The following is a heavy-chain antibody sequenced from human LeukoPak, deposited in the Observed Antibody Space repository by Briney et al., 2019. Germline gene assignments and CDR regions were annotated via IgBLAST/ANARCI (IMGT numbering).Heavy chain of an antibody. J-gene: IGHJ4*02. Sequence: SETLSLTCTVSGGSISSYYWSWIRQPPGKRLEWIGHIYYSGSPNYNPSLKSRVTISVDTSKNQFSLKLSSVTAADTAVYYCASRSSIWSGYQDTLYYFDSWGQGTLVTVSS. V-gene: IGHV4-59*01. CDR3: ASRSSIWSGYQDTLYYFDS. CDR2: IYYSGSP. CDR1: GGSISSYY. D-gene: IGHD3-3*01.